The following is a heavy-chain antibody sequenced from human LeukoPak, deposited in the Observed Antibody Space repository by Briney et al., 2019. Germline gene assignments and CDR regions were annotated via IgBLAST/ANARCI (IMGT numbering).Heavy chain of an antibody. CDR2: IRYDGSNK. J-gene: IGHJ3*02. CDR1: GFTFSSYG. CDR3: AKDYYDSSGYLPKGDAFDI. V-gene: IGHV3-30*02. D-gene: IGHD3-22*01. Sequence: PGGSLRLSCAASGFTFSSYGMHWVRQAPGKGLEWVAFIRYDGSNKYYAHSVKGRFTISRDNSKNTLYLQMNSLRAEDTAVYYCAKDYYDSSGYLPKGDAFDIWGQGTMVTVSS.